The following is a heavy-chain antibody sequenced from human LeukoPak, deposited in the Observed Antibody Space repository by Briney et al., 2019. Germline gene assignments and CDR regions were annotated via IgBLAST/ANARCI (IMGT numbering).Heavy chain of an antibody. V-gene: IGHV3-23*01. CDR3: AKDLGSGWYVSDY. Sequence: PGGSLRLSCAASGFTFSNYAMNWVRQAPGQGLEWVSTISGGGDSAYYADSVKGRFTISRDNSRNTLYLQMNSLRAEDTAVYYCAKDLGSGWYVSDYWGQGTLVTVSS. CDR2: ISGGGDSA. CDR1: GFTFSNYA. J-gene: IGHJ4*02. D-gene: IGHD6-19*01.